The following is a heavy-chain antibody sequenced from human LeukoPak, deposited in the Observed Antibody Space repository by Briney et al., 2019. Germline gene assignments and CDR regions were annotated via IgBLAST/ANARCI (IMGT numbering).Heavy chain of an antibody. CDR3: ARGGVTMIGIDY. CDR1: GFTVSSNY. J-gene: IGHJ4*02. D-gene: IGHD3-22*01. V-gene: IGHV3-53*01. Sequence: GGSLRLSCTVSGFTVSSNYMSWVRQAPGKGLEWVSVIYSGGSTYYADSVKGRFTISRDNSKNTVYLQMNSLRVEDTAVYYCARGGVTMIGIDYWGQGTLVTVSS. CDR2: IYSGGST.